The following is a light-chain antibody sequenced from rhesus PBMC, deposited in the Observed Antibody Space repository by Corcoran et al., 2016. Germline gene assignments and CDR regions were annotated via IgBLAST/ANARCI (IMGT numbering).Light chain of an antibody. Sequence: QSAPNQSSSVTGSLGQSVTISCTGTSSDIGRYNYVSWYQQQPGTTTKLMIYEVNRRPPGVSDRFSGSKSGNTASLTISGLQAEDEGDYFCSSYEASDSFVFGSGTKLTVL. J-gene: IGLJ6*01. CDR3: SSYEASDSFV. CDR1: SSDIGRYNY. CDR2: EVN. V-gene: IGLV2-11*01.